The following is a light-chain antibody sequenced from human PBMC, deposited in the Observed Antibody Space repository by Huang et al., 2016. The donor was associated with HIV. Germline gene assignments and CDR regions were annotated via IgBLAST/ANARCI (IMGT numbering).Light chain of an antibody. Sequence: ETVMTQSPVTLSVSPGDRASLSCRSSQIVNSHLAWYQQKPGQAPRLLIYAASTRATGFPARFSGSGAGTEFTLTIRTLQSEDSAVYYCQQYNDFRSTFGPGTRVEIK. J-gene: IGKJ3*01. CDR2: AAS. V-gene: IGKV3-15*01. CDR3: QQYNDFRST. CDR1: QIVNSH.